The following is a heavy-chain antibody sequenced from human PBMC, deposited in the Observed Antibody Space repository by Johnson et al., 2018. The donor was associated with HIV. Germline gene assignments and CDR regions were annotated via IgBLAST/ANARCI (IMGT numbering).Heavy chain of an antibody. CDR3: AKAYCPGCDAFDI. CDR1: GFTFSSHD. D-gene: IGHD2-21*01. J-gene: IGHJ3*02. V-gene: IGHV3-30*18. Sequence: VQLVESGGGVVQPGRSLRLSCGASGFTFSSHDMVWVRQDPGKGLEWVGIIPYDGGNKYYADSVKDRFTISRDNSKNTVNLQMKSLRTEDSGVYYCAKAYCPGCDAFDIWGQGTMVTVSS. CDR2: IPYDGGNK.